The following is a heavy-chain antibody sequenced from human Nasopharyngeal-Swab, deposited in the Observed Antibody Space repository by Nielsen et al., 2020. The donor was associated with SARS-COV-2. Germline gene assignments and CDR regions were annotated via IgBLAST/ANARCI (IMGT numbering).Heavy chain of an antibody. Sequence: GGSLRLSCKVSGYSFIDYWIGWVRRMPGRGLEWMGIIYPGDSDTRYNPSFQGQVTISADNSISTAYLQWGSLKASDSAMYYCARPLAAASYYFDYWGQGTLVTVSS. J-gene: IGHJ4*02. V-gene: IGHV5-51*01. CDR2: IYPGDSDT. CDR3: ARPLAAASYYFDY. D-gene: IGHD6-25*01. CDR1: GYSFIDYW.